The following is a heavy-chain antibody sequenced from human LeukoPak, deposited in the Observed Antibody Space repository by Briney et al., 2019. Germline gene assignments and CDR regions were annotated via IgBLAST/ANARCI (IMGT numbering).Heavy chain of an antibody. V-gene: IGHV3-9*01. CDR3: AASGSLLYRYFDY. CDR1: GFTFDDYA. Sequence: GGSLRLSCAASGFTFDDYAMHWVRQAPGKGLEWVSGISWNSGSIGYADSVKGRFTISRDNAKNSLYLQMNSLRAEDTALYYCAASGSLLYRYFDYWGQGTLDTVSS. D-gene: IGHD3-10*01. J-gene: IGHJ4*02. CDR2: ISWNSGSI.